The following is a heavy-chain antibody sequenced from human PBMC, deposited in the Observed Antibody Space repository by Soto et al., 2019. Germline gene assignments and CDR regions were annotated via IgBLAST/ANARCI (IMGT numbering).Heavy chain of an antibody. CDR1: GFTFSSYA. CDR3: AKDQRATHRYYGRDG. V-gene: IGHV3-23*01. D-gene: IGHD3-16*02. J-gene: IGHJ6*02. CDR2: ISGSGGST. Sequence: PVGSLGLCCAASGFTFSSYAMSWVRQAPGKGLEWVSAISGSGGSTYYADSVKGRFTISRDNSKNTLYLQMNSLRAEDTAVYYCAKDQRATHRYYGRDGWGQGNTSTLPS.